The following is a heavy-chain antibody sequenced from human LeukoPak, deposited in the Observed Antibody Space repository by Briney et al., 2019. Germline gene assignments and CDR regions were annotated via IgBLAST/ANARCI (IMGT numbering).Heavy chain of an antibody. D-gene: IGHD3-22*01. V-gene: IGHV3-7*01. CDR2: IRQDGSEK. Sequence: PGGSLRLSCAASGFTFSSYWMSWVRQAPGKGLEWVANIRQDGSEKYYVDSVKGRFTISRDNAKNSLYLQMNSLRAGDTAVYYCARHYFDSSGYLAGYWGQGTLVTVSS. J-gene: IGHJ4*02. CDR3: ARHYFDSSGYLAGY. CDR1: GFTFSSYW.